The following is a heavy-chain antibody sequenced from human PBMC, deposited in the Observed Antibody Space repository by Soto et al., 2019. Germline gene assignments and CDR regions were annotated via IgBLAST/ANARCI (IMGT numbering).Heavy chain of an antibody. V-gene: IGHV4-39*01. D-gene: IGHD2-2*01. Sequence: QLQLQESGPGLVKPSETLSLTCTVSGGSISSSSYYWGWIRQPPGKGLEWIGSIYYSGSTYYNPSLKSRVTISVDTSKNQFSLKLSSVTAADTAVYYCASPRKDIVVVPAAMPGYYYYYMDVWGKGTTVTVSS. J-gene: IGHJ6*03. CDR2: IYYSGST. CDR3: ASPRKDIVVVPAAMPGYYYYYMDV. CDR1: GGSISSSSYY.